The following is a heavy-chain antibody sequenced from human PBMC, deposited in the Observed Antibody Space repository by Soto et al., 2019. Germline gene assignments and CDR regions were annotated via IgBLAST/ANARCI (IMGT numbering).Heavy chain of an antibody. CDR3: AKSTVSVVVVAAINWFYDL. Sequence: EVQLLESGGGLVQPGGSLRLSCAASGFTFSSYAMSWVRQAPGKGLEWVSAISGSGGSTYYADSVKGRFTISRDNSNNTREQQMNSLRAEDTAVYYCAKSTVSVVVVAAINWFYDLWCRGTLVTVSS. J-gene: IGHJ2*01. D-gene: IGHD2-15*01. V-gene: IGHV3-23*01. CDR2: ISGSGGST. CDR1: GFTFSSYA.